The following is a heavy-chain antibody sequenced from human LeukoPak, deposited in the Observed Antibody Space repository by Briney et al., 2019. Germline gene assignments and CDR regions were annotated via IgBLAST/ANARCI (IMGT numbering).Heavy chain of an antibody. CDR1: VDSISSYY. CDR3: ARRRISGNWFDP. Sequence: PSETLSLTCTVSVDSISSYYWSWIPEPPEEGRVWIAYIYYSGSTNYTPSLKSRVTISVDTSKNQFFLNLSSVTAADTAVYYCARRRISGNWFDPWGQGTLVTVSS. D-gene: IGHD3-3*02. J-gene: IGHJ5*02. V-gene: IGHV4-59*01. CDR2: IYYSGST.